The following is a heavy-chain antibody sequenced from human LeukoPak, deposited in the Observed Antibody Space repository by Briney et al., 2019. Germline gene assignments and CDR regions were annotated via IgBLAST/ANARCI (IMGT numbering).Heavy chain of an antibody. V-gene: IGHV1-69*04. J-gene: IGHJ4*02. CDR2: IIPILGIA. CDR1: GGTFSSYA. CDR3: ARDRVGYSFDY. D-gene: IGHD3-22*01. Sequence: GASVKVSCKASGGTFSSYAISWVRQAPGQGLEWMGRIIPILGIANYAQKFQGRVTITADKSTSTAYMELSSLRSEDTAVYYCARDRVGYSFDYWGQGTLVTVYS.